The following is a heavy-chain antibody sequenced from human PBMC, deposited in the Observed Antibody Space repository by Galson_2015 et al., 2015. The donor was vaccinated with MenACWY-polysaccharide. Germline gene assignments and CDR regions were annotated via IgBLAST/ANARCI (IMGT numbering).Heavy chain of an antibody. CDR2: IKQDGSEN. CDR1: GFTFSTYW. Sequence: LRLSCAASGFTFSTYWMNWVRQAPGKGLEWVANIKQDGSENYYVDSVKGRITISRDNAKNSLYLQMDSLRAEDTAVYYCARGQKTLGPWGQGTLVTVSS. CDR3: ARGQKTLGP. V-gene: IGHV3-7*04. J-gene: IGHJ5*02.